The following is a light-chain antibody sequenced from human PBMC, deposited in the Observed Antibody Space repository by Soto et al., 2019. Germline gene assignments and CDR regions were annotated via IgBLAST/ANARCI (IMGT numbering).Light chain of an antibody. V-gene: IGKV1-33*01. J-gene: IGKJ2*01. CDR3: QQYDNFPYT. CDR1: QDISNY. CDR2: DAS. Sequence: DIQMTQSPSSLSASVGDRVTITCQASQDISNYLNWYQQKPGKAPKLLIYDASNLETGVPSRFSGSGSGTDFTFTISSLQPADIATYYCQQYDNFPYTFGQGTKLEIK.